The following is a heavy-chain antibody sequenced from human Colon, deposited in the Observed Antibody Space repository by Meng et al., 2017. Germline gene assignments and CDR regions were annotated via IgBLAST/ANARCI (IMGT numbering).Heavy chain of an antibody. J-gene: IGHJ4*02. CDR2: IYHSGST. V-gene: IGHV4-38-2*01. CDR1: GYSISSGYY. CDR3: ARGGVHDYGEIFDY. D-gene: IGHD4-17*01. Sequence: SETLSLTCAVSGYSISSGYYWGWIRQPPGKGLEWIGSIYHSGSTYYNPSLKSRVTISVDTSKNQFSLKLSSVTAADTAVYYCARGGVHDYGEIFDYWGQGTLVT.